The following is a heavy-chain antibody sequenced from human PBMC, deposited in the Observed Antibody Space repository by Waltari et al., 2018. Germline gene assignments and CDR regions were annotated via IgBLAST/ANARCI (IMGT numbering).Heavy chain of an antibody. CDR2: ISDSGGT. Sequence: QVQLQQWGAGLLKPSETLSLSYPVYGGSFSGSYWTWPRQTPGKGLEGIGEISDSGGTKYTPSLKSRVTISLETSKNQFSLKLASVTAADTGMYYCARDSELGAVFDIWGQGTTVTVSS. V-gene: IGHV4-34*01. J-gene: IGHJ3*02. D-gene: IGHD7-27*01. CDR3: ARDSELGAVFDI. CDR1: GGSFSGSY.